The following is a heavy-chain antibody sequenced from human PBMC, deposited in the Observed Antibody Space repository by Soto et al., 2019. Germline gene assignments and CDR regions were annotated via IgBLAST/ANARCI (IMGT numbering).Heavy chain of an antibody. CDR3: ARDGIAARSGYYYYMDV. J-gene: IGHJ6*03. CDR2: IWYDGSNK. V-gene: IGHV3-33*08. D-gene: IGHD6-6*01. Sequence: GGSLRLSCAASGFTFSSYGMHWVRQAPGKGLEWVAVIWYDGSNKYYADSVKGRFTISRDNSKNTLYLQMNSLRAEDTAVYYCARDGIAARSGYYYYMDVWGKGTTVTVSS. CDR1: GFTFSSYG.